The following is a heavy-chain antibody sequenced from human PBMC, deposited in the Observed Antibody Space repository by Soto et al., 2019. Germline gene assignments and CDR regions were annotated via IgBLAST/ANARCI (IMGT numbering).Heavy chain of an antibody. J-gene: IGHJ6*02. CDR1: GGTFNNYP. CDR3: ARGRGYSGDDHYYYFDMDV. Sequence: SVKVSCKASGGTFNNYPITWVRQAPGEGLEWMGGSIPIFGTANYAQKFQGRVTISVDESTSTAYMELSSLRSEDTAVYYCARGRGYSGDDHYYYFDMDVWGQGTTVTV. D-gene: IGHD5-12*01. V-gene: IGHV1-69*13. CDR2: SIPIFGTA.